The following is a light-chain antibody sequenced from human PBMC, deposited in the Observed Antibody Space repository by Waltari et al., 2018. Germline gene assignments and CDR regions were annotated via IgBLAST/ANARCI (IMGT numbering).Light chain of an antibody. Sequence: DIQMTQSPSTLSASGRDRVTMSCRASQRIGTRGAWYQPKPGKAPKLLIYHASILESGVPSRFIGSGSGTEFTLTISSLQPDDFATYYCQQYDTYTYTFGQGTKLEI. V-gene: IGKV1-5*01. J-gene: IGKJ2*01. CDR1: QRIGTR. CDR2: HAS. CDR3: QQYDTYTYT.